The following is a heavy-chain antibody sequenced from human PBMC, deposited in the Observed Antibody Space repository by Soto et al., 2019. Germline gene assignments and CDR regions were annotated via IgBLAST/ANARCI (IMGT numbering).Heavy chain of an antibody. Sequence: LSLTCAASGFTFSSYAMSWVRQAPGKGLEWVSAISGSGGSTYYADSVKGRFTISRDNSKNTLYLQMNSLRAEDTAVYYCAKDRPVWFGELLWRFDYWGQGTLVTVSS. CDR3: AKDRPVWFGELLWRFDY. CDR2: ISGSGGST. V-gene: IGHV3-23*01. D-gene: IGHD3-10*01. J-gene: IGHJ4*02. CDR1: GFTFSSYA.